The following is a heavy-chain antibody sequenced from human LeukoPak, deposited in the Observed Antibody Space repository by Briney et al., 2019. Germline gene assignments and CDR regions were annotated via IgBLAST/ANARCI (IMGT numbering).Heavy chain of an antibody. CDR2: ISYTGST. J-gene: IGHJ4*02. CDR3: ARRAVFWSYFDY. CDR1: GVSISSSSFY. D-gene: IGHD2-8*02. Sequence: PSETLSLTCSVFGVSISSSSFYWGWLGQPPGKGLEWIGRISYTGSTYDNPSLKSRITISVDTSENQFSLKLNSVPAADTAVYYCARRAVFWSYFDYWGQGTLVTVSS. V-gene: IGHV4-39*01.